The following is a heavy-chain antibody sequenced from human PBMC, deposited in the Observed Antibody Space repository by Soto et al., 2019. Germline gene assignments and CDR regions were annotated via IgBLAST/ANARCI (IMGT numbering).Heavy chain of an antibody. CDR3: SRGPPRVHWFDP. CDR2: IYFSGST. CDR1: GAHVSSGTYY. J-gene: IGHJ5*02. V-gene: IGHV4-61*01. Sequence: PSETLSLTCTVSGAHVSSGTYYWSWIRQTPWKGLEWIGDIYFSGSTKYNPSLQSRVTISVDTSNNQFSLKLSSVTAADTAVYFCSRGPPRVHWFDPWGQGXLVTVDS.